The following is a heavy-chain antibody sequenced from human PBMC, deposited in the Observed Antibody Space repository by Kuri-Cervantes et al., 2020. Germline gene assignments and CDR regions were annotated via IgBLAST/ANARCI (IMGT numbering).Heavy chain of an antibody. J-gene: IGHJ4*02. CDR3: ARFGYSGYDLDY. CDR1: GFTFSSYG. Sequence: GGFLRLSCAASGFTFSSYGMHWVRQAPGKGLEWVSYISSSGSTIYYADSVKGRFTISRDNAKNSLYLQMNSLRAEDTAVYYCARFGYSGYDLDYWGQGTLVTVSS. V-gene: IGHV3-48*04. D-gene: IGHD5-12*01. CDR2: ISSSGSTI.